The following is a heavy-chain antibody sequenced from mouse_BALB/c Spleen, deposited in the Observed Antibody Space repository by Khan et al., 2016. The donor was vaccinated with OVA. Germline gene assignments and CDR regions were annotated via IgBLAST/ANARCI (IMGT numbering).Heavy chain of an antibody. CDR2: INPTSGHN. J-gene: IGHJ2*01. V-gene: IGHV1-7*01. Sequence: VQLQQSGAELAQPGASVKMSCKTSGYTFTTYWMHWVKQRPGQGLEWIGYINPTSGHNDYNEKFKDKATLSADKSSSTAYMQLSSLTSEDSAVYDCTRDRIDYWGQGTTLTVSS. CDR3: TRDRIDY. CDR1: GYTFTTYW.